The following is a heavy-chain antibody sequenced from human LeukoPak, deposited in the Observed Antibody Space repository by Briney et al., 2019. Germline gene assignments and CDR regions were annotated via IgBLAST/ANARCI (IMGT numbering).Heavy chain of an antibody. V-gene: IGHV4-59*02. CDR3: ARSPMGWSGYSMNWFDP. D-gene: IGHD3-3*01. CDR1: GASVSSHY. Sequence: PSETLSLTCAVSGASVSSHYWSWIRQSPGKGLEWIGHIYHSGTTKYNPSFKSRVTISVDTPKSQFSLKLSSVTAADTAVYYCARSPMGWSGYSMNWFDPWGQGTLVTVSS. J-gene: IGHJ5*02. CDR2: IYHSGTT.